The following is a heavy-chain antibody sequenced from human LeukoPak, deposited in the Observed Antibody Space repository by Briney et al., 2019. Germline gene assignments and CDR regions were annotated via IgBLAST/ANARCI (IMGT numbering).Heavy chain of an antibody. J-gene: IGHJ6*02. CDR3: ARVGLDYDFWSGYYPPHYYYYGMDV. Sequence: ASVKVSCTSSGYTFTSYDINWVRQATGQGLEWMGWMNPNSGNTGYAQKFQGRVTMTRNTSISTAYMGLSSLRSEDTAVYYCARVGLDYDFWSGYYPPHYYYYGMDVWGQGTTVTVSS. CDR2: MNPNSGNT. D-gene: IGHD3-3*01. CDR1: GYTFTSYD. V-gene: IGHV1-8*01.